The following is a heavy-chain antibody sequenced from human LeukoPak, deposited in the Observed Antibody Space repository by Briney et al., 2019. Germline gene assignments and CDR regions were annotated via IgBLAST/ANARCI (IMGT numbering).Heavy chain of an antibody. J-gene: IGHJ4*02. Sequence: PGGSLRLSCAASGLTFSSYAMSWVRQAPGKGLEWVSSISGSGGSTYYADSVKGRFTISRDNSKNTLYLQMNSLRVEDTAIYYCAKGTVTMFDYWGQGTLVTVSS. CDR3: AKGTVTMFDY. V-gene: IGHV3-23*01. D-gene: IGHD4-17*01. CDR2: ISGSGGST. CDR1: GLTFSSYA.